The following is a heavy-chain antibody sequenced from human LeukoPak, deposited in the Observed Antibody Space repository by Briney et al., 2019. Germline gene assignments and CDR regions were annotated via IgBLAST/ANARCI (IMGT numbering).Heavy chain of an antibody. D-gene: IGHD3-9*01. CDR2: IYHSGST. J-gene: IGHJ4*02. Sequence: PSETLSLTCTVSGYSISSGYYWGWIRQPPGKGLEWIGSIYHSGSTYYNPSLKSRVTISVDTSKNQFSLKLSSVTAADTAVYYCAREGLRYFDWLLLPDYFDYWGQGTLVTVSS. CDR1: GYSISSGYY. CDR3: AREGLRYFDWLLLPDYFDY. V-gene: IGHV4-38-2*02.